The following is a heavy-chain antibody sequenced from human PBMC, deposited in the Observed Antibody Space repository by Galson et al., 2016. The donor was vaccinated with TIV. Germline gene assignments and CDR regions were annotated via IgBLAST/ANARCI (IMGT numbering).Heavy chain of an antibody. J-gene: IGHJ6*02. CDR3: AGGRCLTGSSWREFTSMDV. D-gene: IGHD1-20*01. V-gene: IGHV1-24*01. Sequence: SVKVSCKVSGDRVTEFSMRWVRQAPGKGFEWMGGFDPEEGKTVYARNFQGRVTITTDESTSTVYMDLSRLTSDDTAVYFCAGGRCLTGSSWREFTSMDVWGQGTTVIVSS. CDR2: FDPEEGKT. CDR1: GDRVTEFS.